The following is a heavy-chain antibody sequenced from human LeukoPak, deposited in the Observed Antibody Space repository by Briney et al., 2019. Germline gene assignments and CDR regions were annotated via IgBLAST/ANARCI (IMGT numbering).Heavy chain of an antibody. CDR1: GFTFDTFA. D-gene: IGHD7-27*01. CDR3: ARDGQAFNSPWDYFGY. Sequence: GESLRLSCVASGFTFDTFAMSWVRQAPGKGLEWVSGIGNTETYYADSVKGRFTISRDNSKSTIYLHMNNLRAEDTALYYCARDGQAFNSPWDYFGYWGQGTPVTVSS. V-gene: IGHV3-23*01. CDR2: IGNTET. J-gene: IGHJ4*02.